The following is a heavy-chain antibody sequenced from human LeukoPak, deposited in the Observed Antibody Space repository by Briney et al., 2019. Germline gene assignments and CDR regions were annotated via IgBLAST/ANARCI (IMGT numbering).Heavy chain of an antibody. CDR3: AKERKDYYYDSSGYYYGLDY. Sequence: GGSLRLSCEVSGFTFSDYSLNWVRQAPGKGLEWVSSITSTGTYMYYADSVKGRFTISRDNSKNTLYLQMNSLRAEDTAVYYCAKERKDYYYDSSGYYYGLDYWGQGTLVTVSS. V-gene: IGHV3-21*01. J-gene: IGHJ4*02. D-gene: IGHD3-22*01. CDR1: GFTFSDYS. CDR2: ITSTGTYM.